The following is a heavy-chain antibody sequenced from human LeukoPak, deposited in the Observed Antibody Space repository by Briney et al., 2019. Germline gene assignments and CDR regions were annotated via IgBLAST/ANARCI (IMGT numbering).Heavy chain of an antibody. J-gene: IGHJ3*02. CDR2: IIPMLGTT. CDR3: ARDRFCSSTSCPDAFDI. CDR1: GGTFSNYA. Sequence: GVSVKVSCKASGGTFSNYAISWVRQAPGQGLEWMGGIIPMLGTTIYAQKFQGRVTITADESTNTAYMELSSLRSEDTAVYYCARDRFCSSTSCPDAFDIWGQGTMVTVSS. V-gene: IGHV1-69*01. D-gene: IGHD2-2*01.